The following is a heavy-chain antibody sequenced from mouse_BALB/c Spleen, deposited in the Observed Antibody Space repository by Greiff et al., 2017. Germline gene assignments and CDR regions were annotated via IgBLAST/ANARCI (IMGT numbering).Heavy chain of an antibody. J-gene: IGHJ3*01. D-gene: IGHD2-4*01. V-gene: IGHV10-1*02. CDR2: IRSKSNNYAT. CDR1: GFTFNTYA. Sequence: EVQLVESGGGLVQPKGSLKLSCAASGFTFNTYAMNWVRQAPGKGLEWVARIRSKSNNYATYYADSVKDRFTISRDDSQSMLYLQMNNLKTEDTAMYYCVRQPPVYYDYAWFAYWGQGTLVTVSA. CDR3: VRQPPVYYDYAWFAY.